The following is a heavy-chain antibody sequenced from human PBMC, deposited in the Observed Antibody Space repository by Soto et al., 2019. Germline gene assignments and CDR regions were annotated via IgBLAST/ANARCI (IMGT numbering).Heavy chain of an antibody. CDR2: ISSSSSYI. CDR3: ARDVLRITIFGVVTTFDY. J-gene: IGHJ4*02. Sequence: GGSLRLSCAASGFTFSSYSMNWVRQAPGKGLEWVSSISSSSSYIYYADSVKGRFTISRDNAKNSLYLQMNSLRAEDTAVYYCARDVLRITIFGVVTTFDYWGQGTLVTVS. CDR1: GFTFSSYS. V-gene: IGHV3-21*01. D-gene: IGHD3-3*01.